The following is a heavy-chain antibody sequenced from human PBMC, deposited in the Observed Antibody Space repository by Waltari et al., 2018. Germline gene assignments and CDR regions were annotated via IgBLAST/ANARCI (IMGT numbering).Heavy chain of an antibody. J-gene: IGHJ4*02. D-gene: IGHD1-7*01. CDR1: GFTVSSHY. CDR3: ARDNGNLTGTTDY. V-gene: IGHV3-53*01. CDR2: IYSGGST. Sequence: EVQLVESGGGLIQPGGSLRLSCAASGFTVSSHYMNWVRQAPGKGLEWVSVIYSGGSTYYADSVKGRVTISRDKSKNTLYLQMNSLRAEDTAVYYCARDNGNLTGTTDYWGQGTLVTVSS.